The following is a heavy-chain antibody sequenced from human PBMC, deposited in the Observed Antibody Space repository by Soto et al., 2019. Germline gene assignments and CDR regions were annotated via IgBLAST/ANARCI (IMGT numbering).Heavy chain of an antibody. Sequence: PGGSLRLSCAASGFTFSSYGMHWVRQAPGKGLEWVAVISYDGSNKYYADSVKGRFTISRDNSKNTLYLQMNSLRAEDTAVYYCAKDLSASTVDGMDVWGQGTTVTV. J-gene: IGHJ6*02. V-gene: IGHV3-30*18. CDR2: ISYDGSNK. CDR3: AKDLSASTVDGMDV. D-gene: IGHD4-17*01. CDR1: GFTFSSYG.